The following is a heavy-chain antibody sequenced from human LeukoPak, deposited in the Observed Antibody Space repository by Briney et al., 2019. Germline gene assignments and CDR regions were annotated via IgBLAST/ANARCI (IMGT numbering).Heavy chain of an antibody. Sequence: GGSLRLSCAASGFTFSSYWMSWVRQAPGKGLEWVANIKQDGSEKYYVDSVKGRFTISRDNAKNSLYLQMNSLRAEDTAVYYCAKAGAIDDFWSGYYSASGYGMDVWGQGTTVTVSS. CDR1: GFTFSSYW. CDR3: AKAGAIDDFWSGYYSASGYGMDV. CDR2: IKQDGSEK. J-gene: IGHJ6*02. V-gene: IGHV3-7*03. D-gene: IGHD3-3*01.